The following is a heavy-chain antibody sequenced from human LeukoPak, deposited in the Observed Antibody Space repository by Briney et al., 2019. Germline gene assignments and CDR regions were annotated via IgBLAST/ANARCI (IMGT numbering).Heavy chain of an antibody. CDR3: AKDQTGTTGLFDY. J-gene: IGHJ4*02. D-gene: IGHD1/OR15-1a*01. V-gene: IGHV3-21*04. CDR1: GFTFSSYS. Sequence: GGSLRLSCAASGFTFSSYSMNWVRQAPGKGLEWVSSISSSSSYIYYADSVKGRFTISRDNAKNSLYLQMNSLRAEDMALYYCAKDQTGTTGLFDYWGQGTLVTVSS. CDR2: ISSSSSYI.